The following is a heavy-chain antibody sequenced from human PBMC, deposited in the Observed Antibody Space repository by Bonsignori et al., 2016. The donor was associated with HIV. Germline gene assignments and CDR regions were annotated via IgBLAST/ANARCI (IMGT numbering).Heavy chain of an antibody. J-gene: IGHJ6*03. D-gene: IGHD2-21*01. CDR3: ARLGSLGIANYYYYMDV. CDR2: IYHSGST. V-gene: IGHV4-38-2*01. Sequence: RQAPGKGLEWIGSIYHSGSTYYNPSLKSRITISVDTSKNQFSLKLNSVTAADTAVYYCARLGSLGIANYYYYMDVWGIGTTVTVSS.